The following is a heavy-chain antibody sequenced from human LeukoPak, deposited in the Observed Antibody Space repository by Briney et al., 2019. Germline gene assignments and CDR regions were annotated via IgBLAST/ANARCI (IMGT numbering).Heavy chain of an antibody. CDR3: ARVKYYHDSSGYSQNFDY. J-gene: IGHJ4*02. Sequence: PSETLSLTCTVSGGSISSYYWSWIRQPPGKGLEWIGYIYYSGSTNYNPSLKSRVTISVDTSKNQFSLKLSSVTAADTAVYYCARVKYYHDSSGYSQNFDYWGQGTLVTVSS. CDR1: GGSISSYY. CDR2: IYYSGST. V-gene: IGHV4-59*01. D-gene: IGHD3-22*01.